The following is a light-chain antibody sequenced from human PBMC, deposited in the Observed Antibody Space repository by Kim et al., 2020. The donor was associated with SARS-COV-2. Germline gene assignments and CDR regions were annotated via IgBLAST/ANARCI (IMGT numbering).Light chain of an antibody. V-gene: IGLV2-23*02. Sequence: GQSITLSCTGTSSDVGSYNLVSWYQQHPGKAPKLMIYEVSKRPSGVSNRFSGSKSGNTASLTISGLQADDEADYYCCSYAGSSTFVFGTGTKVTVL. CDR3: CSYAGSSTFV. CDR1: SSDVGSYNL. J-gene: IGLJ1*01. CDR2: EVS.